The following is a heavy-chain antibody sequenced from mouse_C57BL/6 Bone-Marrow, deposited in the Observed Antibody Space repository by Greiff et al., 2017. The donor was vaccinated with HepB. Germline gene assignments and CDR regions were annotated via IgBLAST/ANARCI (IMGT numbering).Heavy chain of an antibody. CDR3: ARREGIYYGNSFAY. V-gene: IGHV1-26*01. Sequence: EVQLQQSGPELVKPGASVKISCKASGYTFTDYYMNWVKQSHGKSLEWIGDINPNNGGTSYNQKFKGKATLTVDKSSSTAYMELRSLTSEDSAVYYCARREGIYYGNSFAYWGQGTLVTVSA. J-gene: IGHJ3*01. D-gene: IGHD2-1*01. CDR2: INPNNGGT. CDR1: GYTFTDYY.